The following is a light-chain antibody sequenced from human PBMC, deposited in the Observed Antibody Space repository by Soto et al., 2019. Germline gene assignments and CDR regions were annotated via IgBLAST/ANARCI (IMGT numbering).Light chain of an antibody. CDR3: QQYGCFSWT. J-gene: IGKJ1*01. Sequence: TVLALTRGTQRWVPEERTTLSCRASQNVDTKYLAWYQFKPGQAPRIIIFGASGRATGIPDRFSGSGSGTDFTLTIVWLEPEDFAVYYCQQYGCFSWTFGQGTKVE. CDR2: GAS. CDR1: QNVDTKY. V-gene: IGKV3-20*01.